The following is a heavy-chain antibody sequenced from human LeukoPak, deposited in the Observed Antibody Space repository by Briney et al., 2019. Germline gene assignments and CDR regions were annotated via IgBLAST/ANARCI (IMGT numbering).Heavy chain of an antibody. CDR1: GYTFTGYY. V-gene: IGHV1-2*02. Sequence: VASVKVSCKASGYTFTGYYMHWVRQAPGQGLEWMGWINPNSGGTNYAQKLQGRVTMTTDTSTSTAYMELRSLRSDDTAVYYCARVGPERYFDWLPKYYYYMDVWGKGTTVTVSS. CDR3: ARVGPERYFDWLPKYYYYMDV. J-gene: IGHJ6*03. D-gene: IGHD3-9*01. CDR2: INPNSGGT.